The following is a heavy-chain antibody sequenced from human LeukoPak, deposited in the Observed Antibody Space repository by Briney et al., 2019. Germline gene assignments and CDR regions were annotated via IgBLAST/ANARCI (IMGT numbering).Heavy chain of an antibody. CDR2: IFPKNGDT. CDR1: GGTFSSYA. D-gene: IGHD6-19*01. CDR3: ATIEGRAGTD. Sequence: ASVKVSCKASGGTFSSYAISWVRQAPGQGLEWMGWIFPKNGDTNYAQSFQGRVTMTRDTSISTAYMELTRLTSDDTAVYSCATIEGRAGTDWGQGTLVTVSS. J-gene: IGHJ4*02. V-gene: IGHV1-2*02.